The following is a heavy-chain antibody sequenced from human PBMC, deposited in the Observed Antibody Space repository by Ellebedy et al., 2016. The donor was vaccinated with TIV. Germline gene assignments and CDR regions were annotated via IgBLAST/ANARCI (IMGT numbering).Heavy chain of an antibody. J-gene: IGHJ5*02. V-gene: IGHV3-48*04. CDR2: ISSSGSTI. D-gene: IGHD3-10*01. CDR3: ARSITLVRGVSGLGWFDP. Sequence: PGGSLRLSCTGSDFTFKTYSMNLVRQAPGKGLEWISYISSSGSTIYYADSVKGRFTISRDNANNSLYLQMNSLRAEDTAVYYCARSITLVRGVSGLGWFDPWGQGTPVTVSS. CDR1: DFTFKTYS.